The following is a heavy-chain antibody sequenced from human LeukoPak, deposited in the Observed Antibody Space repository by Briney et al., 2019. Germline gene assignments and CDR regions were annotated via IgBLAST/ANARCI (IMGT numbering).Heavy chain of an antibody. J-gene: IGHJ4*02. CDR2: ISYDGYNK. V-gene: IGHV3-30-3*01. CDR1: GFTFSSFT. Sequence: GGSLRLSCAASGFTFSSFTMHWVRQAPGEGLGWVALISYDGYNKYYADSVKGRFTISRDNSKNTLYLQMNSLRAEDTAVYYCARDGGNYDFWSGYYTMGYYFDYWGQGTLVTVSS. D-gene: IGHD3-3*01. CDR3: ARDGGNYDFWSGYYTMGYYFDY.